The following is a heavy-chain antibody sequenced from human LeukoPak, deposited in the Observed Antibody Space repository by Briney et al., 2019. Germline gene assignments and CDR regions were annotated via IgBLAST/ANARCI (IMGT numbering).Heavy chain of an antibody. D-gene: IGHD3-9*01. CDR1: GFTFSSYS. CDR3: ARELNTDFFDWPDY. Sequence: GGSLGLSCAASGFTFSSYSMNWVRQAPGKGLEWVSSISSSSSYIYYADSVKGRFTIPRDNAKNSLYLQMNSLRAEDTAVYYCARELNTDFFDWPDYWGQGTLVTVSS. V-gene: IGHV3-21*01. CDR2: ISSSSSYI. J-gene: IGHJ4*02.